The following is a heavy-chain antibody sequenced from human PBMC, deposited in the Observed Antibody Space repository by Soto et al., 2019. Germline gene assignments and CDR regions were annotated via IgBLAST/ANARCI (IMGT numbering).Heavy chain of an antibody. Sequence: GGSLRLSCAASGFTFSDHYMDWVRQAPGKGLEWVGRTRNKANSYTTEYAASVKGRFTISRDDSKNSLYLQMNSLKTEDTAVYYCAREDLYSSGYYYYYYGMDVWGQGTTVTVSS. CDR2: TRNKANSYTT. J-gene: IGHJ6*02. CDR3: AREDLYSSGYYYYYYGMDV. CDR1: GFTFSDHY. D-gene: IGHD3-22*01. V-gene: IGHV3-72*01.